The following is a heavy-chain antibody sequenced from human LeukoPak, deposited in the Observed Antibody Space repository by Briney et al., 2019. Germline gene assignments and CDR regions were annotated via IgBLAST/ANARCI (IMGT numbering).Heavy chain of an antibody. CDR3: ARAGWIITSGIDY. V-gene: IGHV4-38-2*01. CDR2: IYHTGST. D-gene: IGHD3-10*01. Sequence: SETLSLTCGVSGYSISRGYYWAWIRPPPGKGLEWIGTIYHTGSTYYTPSLGSRVTISVDTSKNEFSLNLNSLTAADTAVYYCARAGWIITSGIDYWGQGALLTVSS. CDR1: GYSISRGYY. J-gene: IGHJ4*02.